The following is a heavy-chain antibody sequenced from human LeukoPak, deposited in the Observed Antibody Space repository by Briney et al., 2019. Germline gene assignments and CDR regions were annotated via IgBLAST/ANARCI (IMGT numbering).Heavy chain of an antibody. D-gene: IGHD5-18*01. CDR3: ARAGYSYGTGYYFDY. CDR2: IYYTGAT. V-gene: IGHV4-59*01. CDR1: GGSISSYY. J-gene: IGHJ4*02. Sequence: SETLSLTCTVSGGSISSYYWSWIRLPPGKGLEWIGYIYYTGATYCNPSLKSRVTISLDTSKNQFSLKLSSVTAADAAVYYCARAGYSYGTGYYFDYWGQGALITVSS.